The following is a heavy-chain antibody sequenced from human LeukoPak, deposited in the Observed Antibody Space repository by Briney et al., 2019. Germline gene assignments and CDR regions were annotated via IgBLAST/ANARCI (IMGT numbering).Heavy chain of an antibody. D-gene: IGHD3-10*01. CDR2: IYSGGST. CDR1: GFXVSSNY. Sequence: PGGSLRLSCAASGFXVSSNYISWVRQAPGKGLEWVSVIYSGGSTYYADSVKGRFTISRDNSKNTLYLQMNSLRAEDTAVYYCARGGSGSYYYYFDYWGQGTLVTVSS. CDR3: ARGGSGSYYYYFDY. V-gene: IGHV3-53*01. J-gene: IGHJ4*02.